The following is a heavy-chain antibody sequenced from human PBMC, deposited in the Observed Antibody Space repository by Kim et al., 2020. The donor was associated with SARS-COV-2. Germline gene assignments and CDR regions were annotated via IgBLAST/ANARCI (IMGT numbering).Heavy chain of an antibody. CDR3: ARAGYSSSGPNPRLDY. Sequence: SLKSRVTISVDTSKNQFSLKRGSVTAADTAVYYCARAGYSSSGPNPRLDYWGQGTLVTVSS. D-gene: IGHD6-13*01. V-gene: IGHV4-34*01. J-gene: IGHJ4*02.